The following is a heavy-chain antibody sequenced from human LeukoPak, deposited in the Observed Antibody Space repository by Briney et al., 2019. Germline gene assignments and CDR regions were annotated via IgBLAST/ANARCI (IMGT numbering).Heavy chain of an antibody. D-gene: IGHD3-22*01. Sequence: QTGGSLRLSCAASGFTFSSYSMNWVRQAPGKGLEWVSYISSSSSTIYYADSVKGRFTISRDNAKNSLYLQMNSLKTEDTAVYYCTTHVYYYASGGFFYSDYWGRGTLVTVSS. J-gene: IGHJ4*02. V-gene: IGHV3-48*01. CDR2: ISSSSSTI. CDR1: GFTFSSYS. CDR3: TTHVYYYASGGFFYSDY.